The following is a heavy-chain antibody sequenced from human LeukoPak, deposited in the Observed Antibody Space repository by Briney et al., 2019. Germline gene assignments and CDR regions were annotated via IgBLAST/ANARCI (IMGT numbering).Heavy chain of an antibody. D-gene: IGHD2-2*01. CDR3: AREGSSTSRNWFDP. CDR2: IYYSGST. CDR1: GGSISSGGYY. V-gene: IGHV4-31*03. J-gene: IGHJ5*02. Sequence: SETLSLTCTVSGGSISSGGYYWSWIRQHPGKGLEWIVYIYYSGSTYYNPSLKSRVTISVDTSKNQFSLKLSSVTAADTAVYYCAREGSSTSRNWFDPWGQGTLVTVSS.